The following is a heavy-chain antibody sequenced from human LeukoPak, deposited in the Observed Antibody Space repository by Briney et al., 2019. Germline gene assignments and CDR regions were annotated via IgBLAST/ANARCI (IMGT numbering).Heavy chain of an antibody. CDR1: GFTFSSYA. Sequence: GGSLRLSCAASGFTFSSYAMSSVRQAPGKGLEWVSVIGFSGGSTYYADSVKGRFTISRDNSKNTLYLQMNSLRAEDTAVYYCANVGRDGSLGYWGQGTLVTVSS. D-gene: IGHD5-24*01. CDR3: ANVGRDGSLGY. J-gene: IGHJ4*02. V-gene: IGHV3-23*01. CDR2: IGFSGGST.